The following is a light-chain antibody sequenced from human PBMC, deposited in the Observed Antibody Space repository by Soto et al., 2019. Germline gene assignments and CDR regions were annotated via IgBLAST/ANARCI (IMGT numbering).Light chain of an antibody. CDR1: QSVSNSY. Sequence: EIVLTQSPATLSLSPGERASLSCRASQSVSNSYLAWYQQKPGQAPRLLMFGASNRATGIPDRFSGSGSGADLTLSISTLEPEDLAVYLCQGYGTSPRTFGQGTKVEIK. CDR2: GAS. V-gene: IGKV3-20*01. CDR3: QGYGTSPRT. J-gene: IGKJ2*01.